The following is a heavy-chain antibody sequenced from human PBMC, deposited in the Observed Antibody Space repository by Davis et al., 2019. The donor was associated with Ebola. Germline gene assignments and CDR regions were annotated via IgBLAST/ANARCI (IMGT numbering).Heavy chain of an antibody. D-gene: IGHD5-24*01. Sequence: PSETLSLTCTVSGGSISSGGYYWSWIRQHPGKGLEWIGYIYYSGSTYYNPSLKSRVTISVDTSKNQFSLKLSSVTAADTAVYYCARYQLRIAFDIWGQGTMVTVSS. CDR1: GGSISSGGYY. CDR3: ARYQLRIAFDI. V-gene: IGHV4-31*03. J-gene: IGHJ3*02. CDR2: IYYSGST.